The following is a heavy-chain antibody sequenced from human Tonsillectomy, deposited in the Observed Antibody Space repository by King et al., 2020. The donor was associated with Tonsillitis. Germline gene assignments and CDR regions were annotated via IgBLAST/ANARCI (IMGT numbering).Heavy chain of an antibody. CDR2: IIYDGSNR. CDR3: AKEGYQYLIYYGMDV. V-gene: IGHV3-30*18. D-gene: IGHD3-16*01. J-gene: IGHJ6*02. Sequence: VQLVESGGGVVQPGASLRLSCAASGFDFSSHGMHWVPQAPGKGLEWVAVIIYDGSNRYHADSVKGRFTISRDNSKNTVYLQMNSLRVEDTAVYFCAKEGYQYLIYYGMDVWGQGSTVTVS. CDR1: GFDFSSHG.